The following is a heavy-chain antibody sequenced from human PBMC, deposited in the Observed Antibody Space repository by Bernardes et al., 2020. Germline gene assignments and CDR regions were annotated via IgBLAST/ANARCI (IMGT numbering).Heavy chain of an antibody. CDR1: GFTFSSYW. CDR3: ARVSGADATYYYYFMDV. V-gene: IGHV3-7*04. Sequence: GGSLRLSCEASGFTFSSYWMSWVRQAPGKGLEWVANIKQDGSEKYYVDSVKGRFTISRDNAKNSLYLQMNSLRAEDTAVYYCARVSGADATYYYYFMDVWGKGTTVTVSS. J-gene: IGHJ6*03. CDR2: IKQDGSEK.